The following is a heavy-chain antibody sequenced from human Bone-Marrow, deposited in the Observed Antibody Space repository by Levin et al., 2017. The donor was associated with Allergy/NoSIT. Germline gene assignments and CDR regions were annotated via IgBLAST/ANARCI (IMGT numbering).Heavy chain of an antibody. V-gene: IGHV4-39*01. CDR2: VYYSGST. Sequence: ASETLSLTCTVSGGSISSPNYYWGWIRQPPGKGLEWIGSVYYSGSTSYNPSLRSPVSISVDTSQNQFSLELTSVTAADTAVYYCARFSGYYYYMDVWGKGTTVTVSS. CDR3: ARFSGYYYYMDV. D-gene: IGHD2-15*01. J-gene: IGHJ6*03. CDR1: GGSISSPNYY.